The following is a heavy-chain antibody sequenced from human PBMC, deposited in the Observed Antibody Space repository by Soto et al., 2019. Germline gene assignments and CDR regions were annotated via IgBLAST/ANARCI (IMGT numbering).Heavy chain of an antibody. CDR1: GGSISSYY. D-gene: IGHD3-3*01. CDR2: IYYSGST. V-gene: IGHV4-59*01. Sequence: QVQLQESGPGLVKPSETLSLTCTVSGGSISSYYWSWIRQPPGKGLEWIGYIYYSGSTNYNPSLKSRVTISVATAKNQFSLKLISVTAADTAVYYCARDLDFWSGYHNWFDPWGQGTLVTVSS. CDR3: ARDLDFWSGYHNWFDP. J-gene: IGHJ5*02.